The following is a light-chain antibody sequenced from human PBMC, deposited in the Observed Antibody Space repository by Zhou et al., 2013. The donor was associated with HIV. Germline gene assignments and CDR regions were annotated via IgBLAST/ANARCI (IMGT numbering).Light chain of an antibody. CDR3: QRLSGTRA. Sequence: DIQMTQSPSSLSASVGDRVTITCRASQGISTWLAWYQQKPGKAPKLLIYGASSVQSGVPSRFSGSGSGTDFTLTISSLQPEDSAVYYCQRLSGTRAFGQGTKVEVK. J-gene: IGKJ1*01. CDR2: GAS. CDR1: QGISTW. V-gene: IGKV1-12*01.